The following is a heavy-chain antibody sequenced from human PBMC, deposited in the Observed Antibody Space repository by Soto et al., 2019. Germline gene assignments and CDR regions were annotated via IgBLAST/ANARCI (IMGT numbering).Heavy chain of an antibody. V-gene: IGHV4-31*03. CDR1: GGSISSGGYY. CDR2: IYYSGST. J-gene: IGHJ3*02. D-gene: IGHD2-2*01. Sequence: QVQLQESGPGLVKPSQTLSLTCTVSGGSISSGGYYWSWIRQHPGKGLEWIGYIYYSGSTYYNPSLKSRVTISVDTSKNQCSLELSSVTAADTAVYYCARLVPAATGDAFDIWGQGTMVTVSS. CDR3: ARLVPAATGDAFDI.